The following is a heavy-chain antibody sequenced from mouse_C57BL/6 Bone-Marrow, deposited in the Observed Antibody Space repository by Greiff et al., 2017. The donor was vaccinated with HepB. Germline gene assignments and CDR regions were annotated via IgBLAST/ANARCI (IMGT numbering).Heavy chain of an antibody. V-gene: IGHV5-9*01. CDR2: ISGGVGNP. D-gene: IGHD2-3*01. CDR3: ARDGYYPYYFDY. J-gene: IGHJ2*01. Sequence: DVKLVESGGGLLKPGGSLKLSCAASGFTLSSYTMSWVRQTREKRLGGVATISGGVGNPYYPDSVKGRFTISRDNAKNTLYLQMSSLRSEDTALYYCARDGYYPYYFDYWGQGTTLTVSS. CDR1: GFTLSSYT.